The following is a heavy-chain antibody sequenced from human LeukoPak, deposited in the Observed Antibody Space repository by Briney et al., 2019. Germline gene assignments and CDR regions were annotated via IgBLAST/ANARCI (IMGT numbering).Heavy chain of an antibody. CDR1: GFTFKSYA. CDR3: VKGLDYSSSQMDS. Sequence: GGSLRLSCSASGFTFKSYAMHWVRQAPGKELEYVSSINTNGANTHYADSVKGRFTISRDNSRNTVYVQMNSLTPEDTAVYYCVKGLDYSSSQMDSWGQGTLVTVSS. J-gene: IGHJ4*02. CDR2: INTNGANT. D-gene: IGHD6-6*01. V-gene: IGHV3-64*05.